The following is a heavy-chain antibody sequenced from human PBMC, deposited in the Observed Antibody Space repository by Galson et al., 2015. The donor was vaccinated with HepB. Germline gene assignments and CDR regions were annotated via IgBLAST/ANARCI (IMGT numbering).Heavy chain of an antibody. V-gene: IGHV6-1*01. CDR1: GDSVSSNSSL. J-gene: IGHJ4*02. D-gene: IGHD5-24*01. Sequence: CAISGDSVSSNSSLWNWIRQSPSRGLEWLGRTYYRSKWNNDYAGSVKSRISITSDTSKNHSSLQLNSVTPEDTAVYFCARVLRLRKGYKSPFGYWGQGTLVTVSS. CDR2: TYYRSKWNN. CDR3: ARVLRLRKGYKSPFGY.